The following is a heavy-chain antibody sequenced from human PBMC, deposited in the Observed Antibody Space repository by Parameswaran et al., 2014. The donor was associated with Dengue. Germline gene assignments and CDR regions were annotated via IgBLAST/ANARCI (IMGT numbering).Heavy chain of an antibody. CDR3: ARDVSDTAMVKVFDY. J-gene: IGHJ4*02. Sequence: WVRQAPGQGLEWMGIINPSGGSTSYAQKFQGRVTMTRDTSTSTVYMELSSLRSEDTAVYYCARDVSDTAMVKVFDYWGQGTLVTVSS. D-gene: IGHD5-18*01. CDR2: INPSGGST. V-gene: IGHV1-46*01.